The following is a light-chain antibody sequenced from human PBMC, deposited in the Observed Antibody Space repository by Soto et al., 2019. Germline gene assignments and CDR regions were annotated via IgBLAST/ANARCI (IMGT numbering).Light chain of an antibody. Sequence: QSVLTQPPSVSGAPGQRVTISCTGSNSNIGAGYDVHWYQQFPGTAPKLLIYGSVNRPSGVPERISGSKFGTAASLAISGLRSEDEAVYYCASWDDRLGAVIFGGGTKLTVL. CDR2: GSV. J-gene: IGLJ2*01. CDR1: NSNIGAGYD. CDR3: ASWDDRLGAVI. V-gene: IGLV1-40*01.